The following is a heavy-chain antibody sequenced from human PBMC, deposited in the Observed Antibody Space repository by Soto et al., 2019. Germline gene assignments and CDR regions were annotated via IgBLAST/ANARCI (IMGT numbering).Heavy chain of an antibody. D-gene: IGHD4-17*01. CDR3: ARDADYGANWYFDL. CDR1: GFTFSSYS. CDR2: ISSSSSTI. J-gene: IGHJ2*01. Sequence: EVQLVESGGGLVQPGGSLRLSCAASGFTFSSYSMNWVRQAPGKGLEWVSYISSSSSTIYYADSVKGRFTISRDNVKNSLYLQMNSLRDEDTAVYYCARDADYGANWYFDLWGRGTLVTVSS. V-gene: IGHV3-48*02.